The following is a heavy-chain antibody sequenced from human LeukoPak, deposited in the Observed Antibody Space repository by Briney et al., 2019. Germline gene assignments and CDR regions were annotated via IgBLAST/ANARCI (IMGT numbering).Heavy chain of an antibody. CDR2: INHSGST. J-gene: IGHJ4*02. V-gene: IGHV4-34*01. D-gene: IGHD1-26*01. CDR3: ARLRARVSGSYDY. CDR1: GFTFSSYS. Sequence: GSLRLSCAASGFTFSSYSMNWVRQAPGKGLEWIGEINHSGSTNYNPSLKSRVTISVDTSKNQFSLKLSSVTAADTAVYYCARLRARVSGSYDYWGQGTLVTVSS.